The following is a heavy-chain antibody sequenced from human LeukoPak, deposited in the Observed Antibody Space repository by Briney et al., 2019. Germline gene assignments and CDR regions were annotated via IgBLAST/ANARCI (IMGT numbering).Heavy chain of an antibody. J-gene: IGHJ4*02. V-gene: IGHV3-30*04. D-gene: IGHD2-2*01. CDR1: GFTFSSYA. CDR2: ISYDGSNK. Sequence: GGSLRLSCAASGFTFSSYAMHWVRQAPGKGLEWVAVISYDGSNKYYADSVKGRFTISRDNSKNTLYLQMNSLRAEDTAVYYCRKNASNYFDYWGQGTLVTVS. CDR3: RKNASNYFDY.